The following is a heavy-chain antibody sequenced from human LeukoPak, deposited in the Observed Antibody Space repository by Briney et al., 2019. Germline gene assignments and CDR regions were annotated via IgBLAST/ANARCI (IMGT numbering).Heavy chain of an antibody. CDR3: ARDGGYGHYDY. CDR1: GGSISSGDYS. V-gene: IGHV4-30-2*01. J-gene: IGHJ4*02. D-gene: IGHD5-18*01. CDR2: IYHSGRT. Sequence: SETLSLTCAVSGGSISSGDYSWSWIRQPPGKGLEWIGYIYHSGRTFYNPSLKSRVTISVDTSKNQISLEVTSVTAADTAVYYCARDGGYGHYDYWGRGTLVTVSS.